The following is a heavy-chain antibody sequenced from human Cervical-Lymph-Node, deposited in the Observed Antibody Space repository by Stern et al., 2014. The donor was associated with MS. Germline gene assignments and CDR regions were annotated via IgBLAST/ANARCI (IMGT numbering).Heavy chain of an antibody. J-gene: IGHJ4*02. V-gene: IGHV4-59*01. D-gene: IGHD4-17*01. CDR2: VYHSESS. CDR3: AREYGDGNYFDF. Sequence: QVQLQESGPGLVKPSETLSLTCTVSGGSISSYYWSWIRQPPGKGLEWIGDVYHSESSNYIPSLNSRVTISVDTSKNQFSLKLRSVSAADTSVYYCAREYGDGNYFDFWGQGTLVTVSS. CDR1: GGSISSYY.